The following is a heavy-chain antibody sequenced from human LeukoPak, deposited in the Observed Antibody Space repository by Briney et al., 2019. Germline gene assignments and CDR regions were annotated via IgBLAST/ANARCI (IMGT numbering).Heavy chain of an antibody. CDR1: GGSISSGGYS. CDR3: AKDPLGIGPAFDI. D-gene: IGHD7-27*01. Sequence: LSLTCAVSGGSISSGGYSWSWVRQAPGKGLEWVSAISASGDNTYYADSVKGRFTISRDNSKNTLYLQMNSLRADDTALYYCAKDPLGIGPAFDIWGQGTIVTVSS. V-gene: IGHV3-23*01. CDR2: ISASGDNT. J-gene: IGHJ3*02.